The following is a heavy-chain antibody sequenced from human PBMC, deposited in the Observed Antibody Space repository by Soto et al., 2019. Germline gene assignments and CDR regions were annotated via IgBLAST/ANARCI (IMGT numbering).Heavy chain of an antibody. Sequence: AGGSLRLSCAASGFTFSSHAMNWVRQAPGKGLEWISSIDSSSSFIYYADSVKGRFTISRDNAKNSVFLHMSSLRADDTAVYYCARDPLWFGEIGYFDYWGQGALVTAPQ. CDR1: GFTFSSHA. J-gene: IGHJ4*02. CDR2: IDSSSSFI. V-gene: IGHV3-21*06. CDR3: ARDPLWFGEIGYFDY. D-gene: IGHD3-10*01.